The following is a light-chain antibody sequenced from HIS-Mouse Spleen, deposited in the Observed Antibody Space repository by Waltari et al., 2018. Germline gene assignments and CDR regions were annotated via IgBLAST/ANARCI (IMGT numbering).Light chain of an antibody. CDR3: QQYNNWPPYT. V-gene: IGKV3-15*01. Sequence: EIVMTQSPATLSVSPGERATLSCRASQSVSSNLAWYQQKPGQAPRLLIYGASTRATGIPARVSGSGSGTEVTLTISSMQSEDFAVYYCQQYNNWPPYTFGQGTKLEIK. J-gene: IGKJ2*01. CDR2: GAS. CDR1: QSVSSN.